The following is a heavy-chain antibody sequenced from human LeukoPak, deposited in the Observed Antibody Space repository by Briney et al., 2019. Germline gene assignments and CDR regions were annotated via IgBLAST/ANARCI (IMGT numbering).Heavy chain of an antibody. D-gene: IGHD2-2*01. Sequence: AGGSLRLSCAASGFTFSSYSMNRVRQAPGKGLEWVSYISSSSSTIYYADSVKGRFTISRDNAKNSLYQQMNSLRDEDTAVYYCVSQPDVWGQGTTVTVSS. J-gene: IGHJ6*02. CDR1: GFTFSSYS. V-gene: IGHV3-48*02. CDR2: ISSSSSTI. CDR3: VSQPDV.